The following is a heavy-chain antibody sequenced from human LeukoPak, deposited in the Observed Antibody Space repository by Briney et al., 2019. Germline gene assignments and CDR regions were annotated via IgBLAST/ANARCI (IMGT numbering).Heavy chain of an antibody. Sequence: QTLSLTXXVSGGSISSGDYYWSWIRQPPGKGLEWIGYIYYSGSTYYNPSLKSRVTISVDTSKNQFSLKLSSVTAADTAVYYCARGHGYYDSSGYYSYYFDYWGQGTLVTVSS. J-gene: IGHJ4*02. V-gene: IGHV4-30-4*01. CDR3: ARGHGYYDSSGYYSYYFDY. D-gene: IGHD3-22*01. CDR1: GGSISSGDYY. CDR2: IYYSGST.